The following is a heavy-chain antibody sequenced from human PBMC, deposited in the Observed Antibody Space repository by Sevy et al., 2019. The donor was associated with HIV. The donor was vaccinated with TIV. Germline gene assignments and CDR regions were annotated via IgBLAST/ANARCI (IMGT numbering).Heavy chain of an antibody. J-gene: IGHJ4*02. D-gene: IGHD2-21*01. CDR1: GFTFSNFG. CDR3: ARGPSLIVAGAAGYLDY. V-gene: IGHV3-33*08. CDR2: MWYDGNNK. Sequence: GGSLRLSCTASGFTFSNFGIHWVRQAPGKGLEWVTLMWYDGNNKYYAHSVKGRFTISRDTSKNTVYLQMNNLRAEDTAVYYCARGPSLIVAGAAGYLDYWGQGTLVTVSS.